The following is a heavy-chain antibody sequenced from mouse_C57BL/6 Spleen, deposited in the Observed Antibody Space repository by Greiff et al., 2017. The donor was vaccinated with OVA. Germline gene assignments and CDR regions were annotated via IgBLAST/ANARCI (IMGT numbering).Heavy chain of an antibody. V-gene: IGHV5-12*01. Sequence: VESGGGLVQPGGSLKLSCAASGFTFSDYYMYWVRQTPEKRLEWVAYISNGGGSTYYPDTVKGRFTISRDNAKNTLYLQMSRLKSEDTAMYYCARHHFDYWGQGTTLTVSS. CDR2: ISNGGGST. CDR3: ARHHFDY. CDR1: GFTFSDYY. J-gene: IGHJ2*01.